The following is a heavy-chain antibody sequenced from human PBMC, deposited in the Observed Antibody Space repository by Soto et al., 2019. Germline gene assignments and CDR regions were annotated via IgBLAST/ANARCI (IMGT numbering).Heavy chain of an antibody. CDR1: GASISSHNY. V-gene: IGHV4-39*02. D-gene: IGHD2-15*01. CDR3: ARREFSGGSCDFHY. J-gene: IGHJ4*02. Sequence: QVQLQESGPGLVRPSETPSLTCTVSGASISSHNYWGWVRQPPGKGLEWIRSLDYSGSTHYNTSRYSRVALSVPSSRHHFSARLNSLTTPDTGLYVCARREFSGGSCDFHYRGQGALHAVS. CDR2: LDYSGST.